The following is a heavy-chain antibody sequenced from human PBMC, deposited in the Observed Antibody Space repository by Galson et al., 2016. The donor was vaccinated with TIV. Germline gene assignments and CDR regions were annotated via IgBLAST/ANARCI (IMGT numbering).Heavy chain of an antibody. D-gene: IGHD4-23*01. CDR3: AREGAVRWPSNGFDI. CDR1: GDALSSDNYY. Sequence: ETLSLTCTVSGDALSSDNYYWSWVRQPAGKGLEWIGRVYAGGSTIYNPSLMSRLTISVDTSKNQLPLKLTSVTAADTAIYYCAREGAVRWPSNGFDIWGQGTMVTISS. V-gene: IGHV4-61*10. CDR2: VYAGGST. J-gene: IGHJ3*02.